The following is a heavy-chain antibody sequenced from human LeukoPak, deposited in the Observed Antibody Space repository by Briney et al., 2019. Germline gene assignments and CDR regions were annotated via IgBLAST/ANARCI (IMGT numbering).Heavy chain of an antibody. D-gene: IGHD2-2*01. CDR2: ISGSGGST. CDR3: AKDGQAHIVVVPAAAFDY. J-gene: IGHJ4*02. CDR1: GFTFSSYA. Sequence: PGGSLRLSCAASGFTFSSYAMSWVRQAPGKGLEWVSAISGSGGSTYYADSAKGRFTISRDNSKNTLYLQMNSLRAEDTAVYYCAKDGQAHIVVVPAAAFDYWGQGTLVTVSS. V-gene: IGHV3-23*01.